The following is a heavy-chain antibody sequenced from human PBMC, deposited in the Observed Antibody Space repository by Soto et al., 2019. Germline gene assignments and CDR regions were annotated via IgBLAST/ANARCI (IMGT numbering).Heavy chain of an antibody. CDR3: AAFTELRPNICFDP. CDR2: IYYSGST. Sequence: QVQLQESGPGLVKPSQTLSLTCTVSGGSISSGGYYWSWIRQHPGKGLEWIGYIYYSGSTYYNPCLKRRVTISVDTSKNQFSLKLSSVTAADTAVYYCAAFTELRPNICFDPWCQGTLVTVSS. CDR1: GGSISSGGYY. D-gene: IGHD1-7*01. V-gene: IGHV4-31*03. J-gene: IGHJ5*02.